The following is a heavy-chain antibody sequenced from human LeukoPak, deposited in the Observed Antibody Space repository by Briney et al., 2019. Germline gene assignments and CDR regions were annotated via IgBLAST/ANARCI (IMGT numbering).Heavy chain of an antibody. V-gene: IGHV4-39*01. Sequence: KPSENLSLTCTVSGGSIRSSSYYWGWIRQPPGKGLEWIGSIYYSGGTYYNPSLKSRVTISVDTSKNQFSLKLSSVTAADTAVYYCARSTGVGGFFDYWGQGSLVTVSS. J-gene: IGHJ4*02. CDR2: IYYSGGT. D-gene: IGHD4-23*01. CDR3: ARSTGVGGFFDY. CDR1: GGSIRSSSYY.